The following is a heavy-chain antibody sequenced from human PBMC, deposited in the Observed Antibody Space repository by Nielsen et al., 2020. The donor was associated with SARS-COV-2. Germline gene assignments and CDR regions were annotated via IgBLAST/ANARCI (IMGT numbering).Heavy chain of an antibody. Sequence: GESLKISCSASGFTFTTSGMHWVRQAPGKGLEWLAMIWHDGSKKYYADSVEGRFTISRDNSNSTLYLQMNSLQPDDTAVYYCARDGLGGYSYGDYWGQGTLVTVSS. V-gene: IGHV3-33*01. CDR1: GFTFTTSG. D-gene: IGHD5-18*01. J-gene: IGHJ4*02. CDR3: ARDGLGGYSYGDY. CDR2: IWHDGSKK.